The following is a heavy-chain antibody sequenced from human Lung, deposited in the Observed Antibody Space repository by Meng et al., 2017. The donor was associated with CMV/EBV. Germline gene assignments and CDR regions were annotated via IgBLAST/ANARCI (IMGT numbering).Heavy chain of an antibody. CDR2: INRDGSEK. J-gene: IGHJ4*02. CDR3: ASLFCGPTTCYYFDW. CDR1: GFRFSTYS. Sequence: LSLTXAASGFRFSTYSMSWVRQAPGKGLEWLASINRDGSEKDYVDSVKGRFTISRDNAKNSLYLVMNSLRAEDTAVYYCASLFCGPTTCYYFDWWGQGTXVTVSS. V-gene: IGHV3-7*01. D-gene: IGHD2-21*01.